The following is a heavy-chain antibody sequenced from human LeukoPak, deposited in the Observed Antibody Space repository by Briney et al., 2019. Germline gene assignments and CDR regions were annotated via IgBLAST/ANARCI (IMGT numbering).Heavy chain of an antibody. J-gene: IGHJ4*02. Sequence: GGSLRLSCAASGFIFSNAYMTWVRQAPGKGLEWVGRIKSKTEGGTIDYAAPVKGRFTISRDDSKNMVYLQMNSLETEDTAVYYCTTDAGYSSGWYNYWGQGILVTVSS. CDR2: IKSKTEGGTI. CDR3: TTDAGYSSGWYNY. D-gene: IGHD6-19*01. CDR1: GFIFSNAY. V-gene: IGHV3-15*01.